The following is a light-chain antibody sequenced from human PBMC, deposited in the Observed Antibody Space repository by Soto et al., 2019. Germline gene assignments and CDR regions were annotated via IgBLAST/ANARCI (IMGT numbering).Light chain of an antibody. J-gene: IGKJ2*01. CDR1: QSISSY. CDR2: AAS. Sequence: DIQMTQSPSSLSASVGDRVTITCRASQSISSYLNWYQQKPGKGPKSLIYAASSLQSGVPSRFSGSGSGTDFTLTISSLQPEDFATYYCQQSYSTPYTFGQGTKLEIK. CDR3: QQSYSTPYT. V-gene: IGKV1-39*01.